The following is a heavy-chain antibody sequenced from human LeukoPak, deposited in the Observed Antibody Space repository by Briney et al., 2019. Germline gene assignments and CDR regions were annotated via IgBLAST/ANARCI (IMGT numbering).Heavy chain of an antibody. V-gene: IGHV4-39*07. CDR3: ARDLSRISVVTLPVWYFDL. CDR2: IYYSGST. Sequence: SETLSLTCTVSGGSISSGSYYWGWIRQPPGKGLEWIGSIYYSGSTYYNPSLKSRVTISVDTSKNQFSLKLSSVTAADTAVYYCARDLSRISVVTLPVWYFDLWGRGTLVTVSS. CDR1: GGSISSGSYY. D-gene: IGHD4-23*01. J-gene: IGHJ2*01.